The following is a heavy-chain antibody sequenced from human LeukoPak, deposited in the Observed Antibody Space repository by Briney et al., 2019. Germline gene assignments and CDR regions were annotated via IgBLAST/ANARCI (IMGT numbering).Heavy chain of an antibody. CDR1: GGSISSSSYY. D-gene: IGHD3-9*01. CDR3: ARQTLTGYSPFDY. Sequence: SETLSLTCTVSGGSISSSSYYWGWIRQPPGKGLEWVGSIYYSGSTYYNPSLKSRVTISVDTSKNQFSLKLSSVTAADTAVYYCARQTLTGYSPFDYWGQGTLVTVSS. CDR2: IYYSGST. J-gene: IGHJ4*02. V-gene: IGHV4-39*01.